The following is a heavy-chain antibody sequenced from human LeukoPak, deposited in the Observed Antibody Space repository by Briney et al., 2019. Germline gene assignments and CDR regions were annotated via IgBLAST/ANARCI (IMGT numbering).Heavy chain of an antibody. CDR2: IWYDGSKE. Sequence: GRSLRLSCAASGFTFSSYGMHWVRQAPGKGLEWVAVIWYDGSKEYYADSVKGRFTISRDNSKNTVYLQMNSLRAEDTAVYYCAKDLHYDSSAFDFWAQGTLVTVSS. CDR1: GFTFSSYG. CDR3: AKDLHYDSSAFDF. J-gene: IGHJ4*02. V-gene: IGHV3-33*06. D-gene: IGHD3-22*01.